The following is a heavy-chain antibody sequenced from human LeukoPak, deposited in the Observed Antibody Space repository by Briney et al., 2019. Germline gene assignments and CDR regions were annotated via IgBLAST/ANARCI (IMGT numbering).Heavy chain of an antibody. Sequence: ASVKASCKASGYTFTSYGISWVRQAPGQGLEWMGWISAYNGNTNYAQKLQGRVTMTTDTSTSTAYMELRSLRSDDTAVYYCARGPNYCSSTSCYGDYWGQGTLVTVSS. CDR3: ARGPNYCSSTSCYGDY. V-gene: IGHV1-18*01. CDR1: GYTFTSYG. D-gene: IGHD2-2*01. J-gene: IGHJ4*02. CDR2: ISAYNGNT.